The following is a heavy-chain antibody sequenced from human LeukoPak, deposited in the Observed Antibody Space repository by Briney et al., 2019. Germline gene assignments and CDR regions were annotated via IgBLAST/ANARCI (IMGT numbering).Heavy chain of an antibody. D-gene: IGHD1-7*01. CDR2: INHSGST. V-gene: IGHV4-34*01. CDR3: ATSHNWNYGYYYYYMDV. Sequence: SETLSLTCAVYGGSFSGYYWRWIRQPPGKGLEWLGEINHSGSTNYNPSLKSRVTISVDTSKNQFSLKLSSVTAADTAVYYCATSHNWNYGYYYYYMDVWGKGTTVTVSS. J-gene: IGHJ6*03. CDR1: GGSFSGYY.